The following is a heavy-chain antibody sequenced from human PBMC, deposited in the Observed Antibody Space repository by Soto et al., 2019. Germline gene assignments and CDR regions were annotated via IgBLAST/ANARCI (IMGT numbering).Heavy chain of an antibody. D-gene: IGHD6-19*01. V-gene: IGHV3-30*18. CDR3: AKDKGRSLAGGMDV. J-gene: IGHJ6*02. CDR2: ISYDGSNK. Sequence: PGGSLRLSCAASGFTFSSYVMHGVRQAPGKGLEWVAIISYDGSNKDYGDSVKGRFTISRDNSKNTLYLQMNSLRAEDTAVYYCAKDKGRSLAGGMDVWGQGTTVTVSS. CDR1: GFTFSSYV.